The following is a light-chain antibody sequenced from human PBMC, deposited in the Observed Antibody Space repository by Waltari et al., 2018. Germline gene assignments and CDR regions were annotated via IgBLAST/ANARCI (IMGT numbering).Light chain of an antibody. V-gene: IGLV4-69*01. CDR2: VNSDGSH. J-gene: IGLJ3*02. CDR1: GGHTHYA. Sequence: QLVVTQSPSASASLGASVKLTCTLSGGHTHYAITWHQQQPQKGPRFVMKVNSDGSHNKGDGIPDRFSGSSSGAERYLTISSLQSEDEADYHCQTWDTGIRVFGGGTKLIVL. CDR3: QTWDTGIRV.